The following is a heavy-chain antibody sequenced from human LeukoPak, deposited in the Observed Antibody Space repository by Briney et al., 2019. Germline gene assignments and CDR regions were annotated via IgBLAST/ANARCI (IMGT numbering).Heavy chain of an antibody. CDR1: GFTFSSYW. V-gene: IGHV3-74*01. CDR3: TRRAAALDAFDI. D-gene: IGHD6-13*01. CDR2: IKSDGSST. Sequence: GGSLRLSCAASGFTFSSYWVHWVRQAPGKGLVWVSRIKSDGSSTTYADSVKGRFTISRDNAKNTLYLQMNSLRAEDTAVYYCTRRAAALDAFDIWGQGTMITVSS. J-gene: IGHJ3*02.